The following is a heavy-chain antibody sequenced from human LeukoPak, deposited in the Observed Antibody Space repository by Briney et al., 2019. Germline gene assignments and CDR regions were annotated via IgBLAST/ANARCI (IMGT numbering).Heavy chain of an antibody. CDR2: TYYRSKWYN. V-gene: IGHV6-1*01. Sequence: SQTLSLTCAISGDSVSSNSAAWNWIRQSPSRGLEWLGRTYYRSKWYNDYAVSVKSRLTINPDTSKNQFSLQLNSVTPEDTAVYYCAREALTCSSTSCYGATIDYWGQGTLVTVSS. CDR1: GDSVSSNSAA. D-gene: IGHD2-2*01. CDR3: AREALTCSSTSCYGATIDY. J-gene: IGHJ4*02.